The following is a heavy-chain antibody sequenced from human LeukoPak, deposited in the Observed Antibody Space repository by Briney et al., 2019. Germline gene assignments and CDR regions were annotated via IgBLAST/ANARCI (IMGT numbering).Heavy chain of an antibody. CDR1: GFTFSSYW. V-gene: IGHV3-7*01. J-gene: IGHJ5*02. CDR2: IKQDGSKK. Sequence: GGSLRLSCAASGFTFSSYWMSWVRQAPGKGLEWVANIKQDGSKKYYVDSVKGRFTISRDNAKNSLYLQMNSLRAEDTDVYYCERNYAYYYDSSGYYPTPWFDPWGQGTLVTVSS. D-gene: IGHD3-22*01. CDR3: ERNYAYYYDSSGYYPTPWFDP.